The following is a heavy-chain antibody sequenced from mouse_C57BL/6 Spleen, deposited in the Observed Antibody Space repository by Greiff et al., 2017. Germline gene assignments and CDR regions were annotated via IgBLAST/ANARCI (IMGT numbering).Heavy chain of an antibody. Sequence: QVQLKQPGAELVKPGASVKLSCKASGYTFTSYWMHWVKQRPGRGLEWIGRIDPNSGGTKYNEKFKSKATLTVDKPSSTAYMQLSSLTSEDSAVYYCAREDYYDSLYFDYWGQGTTLTVSS. J-gene: IGHJ2*01. D-gene: IGHD2-4*01. CDR1: GYTFTSYW. V-gene: IGHV1-72*01. CDR3: AREDYYDSLYFDY. CDR2: IDPNSGGT.